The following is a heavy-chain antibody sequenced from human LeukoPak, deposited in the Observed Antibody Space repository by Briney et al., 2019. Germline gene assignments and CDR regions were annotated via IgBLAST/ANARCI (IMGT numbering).Heavy chain of an antibody. D-gene: IGHD3-22*01. Sequence: SETLSLSCTVSGYSISSGYYWGWIRQPPGKGLEWIGSIYHSGSTYYNPSLKSRVTISVDTSKNQFSLKLSSATAADTAVYYCARGGPNYYDSSGYPFDPWGQGTLVTVSS. CDR1: GYSISSGYY. V-gene: IGHV4-38-2*02. J-gene: IGHJ5*02. CDR2: IYHSGST. CDR3: ARGGPNYYDSSGYPFDP.